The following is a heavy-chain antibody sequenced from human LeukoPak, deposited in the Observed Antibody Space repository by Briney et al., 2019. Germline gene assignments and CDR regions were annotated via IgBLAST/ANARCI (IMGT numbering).Heavy chain of an antibody. V-gene: IGHV1-46*01. D-gene: IGHD2-2*01. J-gene: IGHJ5*02. Sequence: ASVKVSFKASGYTFTSYYMHWVRQAPGQGLEWMGIINPSGGSTSYAQKFQGRVTMTRDTSTSTVYMELGSLRSEDTAVYYCARDAGYCSSTSCYGKYNWFDPWGQGTLVTVSS. CDR1: GYTFTSYY. CDR2: INPSGGST. CDR3: ARDAGYCSSTSCYGKYNWFDP.